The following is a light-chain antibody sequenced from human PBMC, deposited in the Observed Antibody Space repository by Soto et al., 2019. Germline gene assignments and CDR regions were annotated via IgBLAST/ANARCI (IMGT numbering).Light chain of an antibody. Sequence: VLTQPPSASGTPGQRVTISCSGSSSNIGSNFVYWYQQLPGTAPKLLIYRNNQRPSGVPDRFSGSKSGTSASLAISGLRSEDEADYYCAAWDDSLSGRVFGGGTKVTVL. J-gene: IGLJ2*01. CDR1: SSNIGSNF. CDR3: AAWDDSLSGRV. CDR2: RNN. V-gene: IGLV1-47*01.